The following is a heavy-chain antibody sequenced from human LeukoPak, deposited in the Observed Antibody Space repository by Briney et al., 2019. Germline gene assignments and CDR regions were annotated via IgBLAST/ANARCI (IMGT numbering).Heavy chain of an antibody. Sequence: GGSLRLSCAASGFTFSSNSMNWVRQAPGKGLEWVSYITSSSTIYYADSVKGRFTISRDNAKDSLYLQMNSLRDEDTAVYYCARGAAGMAYFDYWGQGTLVTVSS. V-gene: IGHV3-48*02. J-gene: IGHJ4*02. CDR3: ARGAAGMAYFDY. D-gene: IGHD5-18*01. CDR2: ITSSSTI. CDR1: GFTFSSNS.